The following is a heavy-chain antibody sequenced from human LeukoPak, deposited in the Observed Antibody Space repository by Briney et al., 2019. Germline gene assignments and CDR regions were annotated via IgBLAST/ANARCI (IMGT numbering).Heavy chain of an antibody. Sequence: GGSLRLSCAASGFTFSSYAMSWVRQAPGKGQEWVSAISGSGGSTYYADSVKGRFTISRDNSKNTLYLQMNSLRADDTAVYYCAKDLGYGSGSYADYWGQGTQVTVSS. V-gene: IGHV3-23*01. D-gene: IGHD3-10*01. J-gene: IGHJ4*02. CDR3: AKDLGYGSGSYADY. CDR1: GFTFSSYA. CDR2: ISGSGGST.